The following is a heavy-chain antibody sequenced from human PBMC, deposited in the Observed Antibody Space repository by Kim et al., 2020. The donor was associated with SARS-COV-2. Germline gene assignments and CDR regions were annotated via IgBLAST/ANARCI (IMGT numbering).Heavy chain of an antibody. CDR1: GFTFSDYH. D-gene: IGHD6-19*01. J-gene: IGHJ1*01. CDR3: AGALDSSGWCPCPFQN. CDR2: ISSSGSTT. Sequence: GGSLRLSCAASGFTFSDYHMSWIRQAPGKGLEWVSYISSSGSTTYYADFMTGRFTISRDNAKNSVYLQVNSLRAEDTAVYYCAGALDSSGWCPCPFQNWGRGTLVIVSA. V-gene: IGHV3-11*01.